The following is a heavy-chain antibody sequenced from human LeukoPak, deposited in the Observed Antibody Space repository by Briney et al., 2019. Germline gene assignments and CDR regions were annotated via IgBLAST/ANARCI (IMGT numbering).Heavy chain of an antibody. Sequence: GRSLRLSCAASGFTFSSYAMHWVRQAPGKGLEWVAVISYDGSNKYYADSVKGRFSISRANSKNTLYLQMNSLRAADTAVYYCAKESETWDFDYWGQGTLVTVSS. J-gene: IGHJ4*02. CDR2: ISYDGSNK. CDR3: AKESETWDFDY. D-gene: IGHD1-26*01. CDR1: GFTFSSYA. V-gene: IGHV3-30-3*01.